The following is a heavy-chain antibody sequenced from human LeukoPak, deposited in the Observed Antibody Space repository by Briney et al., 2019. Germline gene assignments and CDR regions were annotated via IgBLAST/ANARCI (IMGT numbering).Heavy chain of an antibody. V-gene: IGHV1-2*02. CDR1: GYTFTGYY. CDR2: INPNSGGT. D-gene: IGHD6-19*01. CDR3: ARARPKGQRNSSGWIDY. Sequence: VKVSCKASGYTFTGYYMHWVRQAPVQGLEWMGWINPNSGGTDYAQKFQGRVTMTRDTSISTAYMELSRLRSDDTAVYYCARARPKGQRNSSGWIDYWGQGTLVTVSS. J-gene: IGHJ4*02.